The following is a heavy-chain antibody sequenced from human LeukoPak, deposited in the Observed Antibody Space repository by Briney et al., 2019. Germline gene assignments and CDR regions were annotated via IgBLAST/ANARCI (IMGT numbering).Heavy chain of an antibody. J-gene: IGHJ6*02. V-gene: IGHV4-34*01. Sequence: PSETLSLTCAVYGGSFSGYYWSWIRQPPGKGLEWIGEINHSGSTNYNPSLKSRVTISVDTSKNQFSLKLSSVTAADTAVYYCASGRAYDFWSGYYPTTNYYYGMDVWGQGTTVTVSS. CDR1: GGSFSGYY. CDR2: INHSGST. CDR3: ASGRAYDFWSGYYPTTNYYYGMDV. D-gene: IGHD3-3*01.